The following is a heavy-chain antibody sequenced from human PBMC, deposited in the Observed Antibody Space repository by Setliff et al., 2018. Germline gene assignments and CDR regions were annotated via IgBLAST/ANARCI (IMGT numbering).Heavy chain of an antibody. J-gene: IGHJ3*02. CDR1: GGSISSHY. D-gene: IGHD3-22*01. V-gene: IGHV4-34*01. CDR2: IDQSGIT. Sequence: ETLSLTCTVSGGSISSHYWSWIRQPPGKGPEWIGEIDQSGITNYNPSLKSRVTISIDTSKNQFSLRLSSVTATDTAVYYCARGRRITMIVVPPGVFDIWGQGTMVTVSS. CDR3: ARGRRITMIVVPPGVFDI.